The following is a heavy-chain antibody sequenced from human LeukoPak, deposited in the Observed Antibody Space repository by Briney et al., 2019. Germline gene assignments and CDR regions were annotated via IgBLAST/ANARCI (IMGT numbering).Heavy chain of an antibody. CDR1: GFTFDDYG. J-gene: IGHJ6*03. CDR3: ARRGLPQNYYYYYYMDV. CDR2: INWNGGST. Sequence: GRSLRLSCAASGFTFDDYGMSWVRQAPGKGLEWVSGINWNGGSTGYADSVKGRFTISRDNAKNSLYLQMNSLRAEDTALYYCARRGLPQNYYYYYYMDVWGKGTTVTVSS. D-gene: IGHD3-16*01. V-gene: IGHV3-20*04.